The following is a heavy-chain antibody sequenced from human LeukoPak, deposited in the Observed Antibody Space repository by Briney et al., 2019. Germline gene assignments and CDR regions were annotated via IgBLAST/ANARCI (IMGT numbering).Heavy chain of an antibody. J-gene: IGHJ6*03. CDR2: INPNSGGT. Sequence: PRASVKVSCKASGYTFTGYYMHWVRQAPGQGLEWMGWINPNSGGTNYAQKFQGRVTMTTDTSTSTAYMELRSLRSDDTAVYYCARSVGTVTTFPVYYYYMDVWGKGTTVTVSS. D-gene: IGHD4-17*01. CDR1: GYTFTGYY. V-gene: IGHV1-2*02. CDR3: ARSVGTVTTFPVYYYYMDV.